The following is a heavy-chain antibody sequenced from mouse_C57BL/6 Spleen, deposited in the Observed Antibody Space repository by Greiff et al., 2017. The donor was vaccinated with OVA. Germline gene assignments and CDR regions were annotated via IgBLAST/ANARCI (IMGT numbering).Heavy chain of an antibody. D-gene: IGHD1-1*01. J-gene: IGHJ1*03. Sequence: EVQLQQSGPVLVKPGASVKLSCKASGYTFTDYYMNWVKQSHGKSLEWIGVINPYNGGTSYNQKFKGKATLTVDKSSSTAYMELNSLTSEDSAVYYCARERSYGSGYFDVWGTGTTVTVSS. CDR2: INPYNGGT. CDR1: GYTFTDYY. V-gene: IGHV1-19*01. CDR3: ARERSYGSGYFDV.